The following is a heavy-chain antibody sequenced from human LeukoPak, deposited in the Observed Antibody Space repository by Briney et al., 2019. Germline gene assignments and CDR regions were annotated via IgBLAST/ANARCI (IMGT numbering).Heavy chain of an antibody. V-gene: IGHV3-30*01. CDR2: ISYDGSNK. D-gene: IGHD2-21*02. CDR3: ARDRIRYCGGDCGDYYMDV. CDR1: GFTFSSYA. Sequence: GGSLRLSCAASGFTFSSYAMHWVRQAPGKGLEWVAVISYDGSNKYYADSVKGRLTISRDNSKNTLYLQMNSLRAEDTAVYYCARDRIRYCGGDCGDYYMDVWGKGTTVTVSS. J-gene: IGHJ6*03.